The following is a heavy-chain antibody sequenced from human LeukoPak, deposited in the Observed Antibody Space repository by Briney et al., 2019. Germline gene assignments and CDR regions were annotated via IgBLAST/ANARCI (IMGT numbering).Heavy chain of an antibody. V-gene: IGHV4-59*12. D-gene: IGHD3-22*01. CDR1: NGSISNYY. CDR3: ARAYYGLIDY. J-gene: IGHJ4*02. CDR2: IYYSGST. Sequence: PSETLSLTCTVSNGSISNYYWSWIRQSPEKGLEWIGHIYYSGSTKYTPSLKSRVTISVDRSKNQFSLKLSSVTAADTAVYYCARAYYGLIDYWGQGTLVTVSS.